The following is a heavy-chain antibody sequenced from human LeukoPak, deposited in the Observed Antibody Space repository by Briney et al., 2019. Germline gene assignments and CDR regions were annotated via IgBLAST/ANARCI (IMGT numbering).Heavy chain of an antibody. CDR3: ARHSSGWYYVDY. CDR1: SGSISGHY. V-gene: IGHV4-59*11. CDR2: IYYSGST. J-gene: IGHJ4*02. D-gene: IGHD6-19*01. Sequence: SETLSLTCTVSSGSISGHYWSWIRQPPGEGLEWIGNIYYSGSTNYNPSLESRVTISVDTSKNQFSLKLSSVTAADTAVYHCARHSSGWYYVDYWGQGTLVTVSS.